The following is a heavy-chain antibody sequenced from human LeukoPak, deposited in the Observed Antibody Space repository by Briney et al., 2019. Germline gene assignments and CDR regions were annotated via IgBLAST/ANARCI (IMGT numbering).Heavy chain of an antibody. CDR1: GYTFTSYA. V-gene: IGHV1-3*01. CDR3: ARQQQWLATNWFDP. CDR2: INAGNGNT. J-gene: IGHJ5*02. Sequence: ASVTVSCKASGYTFTSYAMHWVRQAPGQRLEWMGWINAGNGNTKYSQKFQGRVTITRDTSASTAYMELSSLRSEDTAVYYCARQQQWLATNWFDPWGQGTLVTVSS. D-gene: IGHD6-19*01.